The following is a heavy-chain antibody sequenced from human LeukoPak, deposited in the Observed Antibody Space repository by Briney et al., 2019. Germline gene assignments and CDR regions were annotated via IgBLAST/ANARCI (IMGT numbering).Heavy chain of an antibody. Sequence: KTSETLSLTCTVSGGSISSYYWSWIRQPPGKGLEWIGRIYSSGSTNYNPSLKSRVTILVDTSKNQFSLKLNSVTAADTAVYYCARAREYYFDYWGRGTLVTVSS. CDR1: GGSISSYY. CDR3: ARAREYYFDY. V-gene: IGHV4-59*01. J-gene: IGHJ4*02. D-gene: IGHD5-24*01. CDR2: IYSSGST.